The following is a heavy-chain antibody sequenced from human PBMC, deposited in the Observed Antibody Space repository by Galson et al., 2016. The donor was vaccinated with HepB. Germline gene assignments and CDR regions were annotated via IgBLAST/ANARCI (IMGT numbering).Heavy chain of an antibody. J-gene: IGHJ4*02. V-gene: IGHV3-23*01. CDR3: ARRDGDMQPSDN. CDR1: GFTFRIYH. D-gene: IGHD5-24*01. Sequence: SLRLSCAASGFTFRIYHMTWVRQAPGKGLEWVSAISSGGSTHYADSVKGRFSISRDNSKNILYLQMNSLRVEDTAVYYCARRDGDMQPSDNWGQGTLVTVSS. CDR2: ISSGGST.